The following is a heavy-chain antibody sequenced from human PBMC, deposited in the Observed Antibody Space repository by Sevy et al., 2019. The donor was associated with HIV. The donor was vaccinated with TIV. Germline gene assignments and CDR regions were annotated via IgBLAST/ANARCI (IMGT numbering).Heavy chain of an antibody. V-gene: IGHV3-66*02. Sequence: GGSLRISCAISGFIVNDKYIIWVRQAPGKGLEWVSVIFSSGSTYYADSAKGRFTISRDNSKNTVYLQMNSVRAEDTAVYYCVSLFLSYRSGWSYFDYWGQGTLVTVSS. J-gene: IGHJ4*02. CDR3: VSLFLSYRSGWSYFDY. CDR1: GFIVNDKY. CDR2: IFSSGST. D-gene: IGHD6-19*01.